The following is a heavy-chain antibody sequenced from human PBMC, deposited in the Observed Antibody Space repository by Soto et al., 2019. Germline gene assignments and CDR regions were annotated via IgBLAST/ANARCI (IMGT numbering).Heavy chain of an antibody. J-gene: IGHJ4*02. CDR2: IDPSDSYT. CDR1: GYSFTSYW. V-gene: IGHV5-10-1*01. CDR3: ARLQAAAGGNDLTFDY. D-gene: IGHD6-13*01. Sequence: EVQLVQSGAEVKKPGESLRISCNGSGYSFTSYWISWVRQMPGKGLEWMGRIDPSDSYTNYSPSFQGHVTISADKSISNAYLQWSSLKASDTAMYYWARLQAAAGGNDLTFDYWGQGTLVTVSS.